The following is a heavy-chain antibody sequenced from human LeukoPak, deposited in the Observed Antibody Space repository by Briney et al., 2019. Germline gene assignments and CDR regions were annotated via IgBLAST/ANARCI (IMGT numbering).Heavy chain of an antibody. CDR2: ISTSGST. D-gene: IGHD1-26*01. Sequence: GSLRLPCAASGFTFSDYYMSWIRQPAGKGLEWIGRISTSGSTNYNPSLKSRVTISADTSKNQFSLDLSSVTAADSAVYYCARAVGATNFDYWGQGTLVTVSS. CDR3: ARAVGATNFDY. CDR1: GFTFSDYY. V-gene: IGHV4-4*07. J-gene: IGHJ4*02.